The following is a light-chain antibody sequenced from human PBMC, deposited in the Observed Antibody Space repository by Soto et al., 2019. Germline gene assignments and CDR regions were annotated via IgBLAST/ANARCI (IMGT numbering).Light chain of an antibody. CDR1: QSISNH. CDR2: AAS. Sequence: DIQMTQSPSSLSTSVEDRVIITCRASQSISNHLNWYQQKPGKAPKLLIFAASSLQSGVPSRLSGSRSGPYVTRTISSLQPQDFATYYCQQSYSSPPTFRQGAQGDIK. CDR3: QQSYSSPPT. V-gene: IGKV1-39*01. J-gene: IGKJ1*01.